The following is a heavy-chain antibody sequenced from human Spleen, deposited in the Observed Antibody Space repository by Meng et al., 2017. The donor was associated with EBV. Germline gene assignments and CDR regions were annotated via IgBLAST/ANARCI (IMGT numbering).Heavy chain of an antibody. V-gene: IGHV1-46*01. CDR2: IDASGGDA. Sequence: QVQLVQSGAEVKKPGASVKVSCKAPGYTFINYYIHWVRQAPGQGLEWMGIIDASGGDARYAQKFQGRVTITRDTSTSTVYMDLSSLRSEDTAVYYCARGPVGMITYFDYWGQGTLVTVSS. CDR3: ARGPVGMITYFDY. J-gene: IGHJ4*02. D-gene: IGHD3-16*01. CDR1: GYTFINYY.